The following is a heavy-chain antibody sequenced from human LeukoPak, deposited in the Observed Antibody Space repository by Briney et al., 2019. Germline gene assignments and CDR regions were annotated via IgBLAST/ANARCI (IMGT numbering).Heavy chain of an antibody. CDR3: SRLYPPVRSNWGFFDY. V-gene: IGHV3-15*01. CDR2: IKSKTDDETT. J-gene: IGHJ4*01. Sequence: GGSLRLSCAASGFTFSNAWMSWVRQAPGKGLEWVGRIKSKTDDETTDYAAPVKGTFIISRDDSKNTLYLQMNSLKTEDTAVYYCSRLYPPVRSNWGFFDYWGQGTLVTVSS. CDR1: GFTFSNAW. D-gene: IGHD7-27*01.